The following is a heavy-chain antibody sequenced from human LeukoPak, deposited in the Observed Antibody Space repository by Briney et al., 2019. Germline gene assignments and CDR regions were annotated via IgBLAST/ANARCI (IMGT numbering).Heavy chain of an antibody. V-gene: IGHV1-18*01. D-gene: IGHD3-22*01. CDR2: ISAYNGNT. J-gene: IGHJ4*02. CDR3: ARDEGVYYYDSSGYLPFDY. Sequence: GASVKISCKASGYTFTRYGISWVRQAPGQGLEWMGWISAYNGNTNYAQKLQGRVTMTTDTSTSTAYMELRSLRSDDTAVYYCARDEGVYYYDSSGYLPFDYWGQGTLVTVSS. CDR1: GYTFTRYG.